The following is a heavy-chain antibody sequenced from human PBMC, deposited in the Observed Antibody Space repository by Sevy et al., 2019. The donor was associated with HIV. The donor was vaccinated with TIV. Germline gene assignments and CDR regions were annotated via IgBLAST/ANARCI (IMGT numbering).Heavy chain of an antibody. CDR3: ARHGGYYDSSGYLNIDY. D-gene: IGHD3-22*01. V-gene: IGHV5-51*01. Sequence: GESLKISCKGSGYSFTSYWIGWVRQMPGKGLEWIGIIYPGYSDTRYSPSFQGQVTISADKSISTAYLQWSSLKASDTAMYYCARHGGYYDSSGYLNIDYWGQGTLVTVSS. CDR2: IYPGYSDT. J-gene: IGHJ4*02. CDR1: GYSFTSYW.